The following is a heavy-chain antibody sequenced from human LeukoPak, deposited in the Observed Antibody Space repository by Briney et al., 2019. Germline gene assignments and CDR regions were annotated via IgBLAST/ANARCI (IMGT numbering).Heavy chain of an antibody. J-gene: IGHJ6*03. Sequence: SVKVSCKASRGTFSSYAISWVRQAPGQGLEWMGRIIPILGIANYAQKFQGRVTITADESTSTAYMELSSLRSEDTAVYYCARRPTGPLGYCSSTRRGCPMDVWGKGTTVTVSS. D-gene: IGHD2-2*01. CDR1: RGTFSSYA. V-gene: IGHV1-69*04. CDR2: IIPILGIA. CDR3: ARRPTGPLGYCSSTRRGCPMDV.